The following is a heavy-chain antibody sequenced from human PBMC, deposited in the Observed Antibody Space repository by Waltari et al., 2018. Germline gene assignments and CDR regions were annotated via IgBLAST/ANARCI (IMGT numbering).Heavy chain of an antibody. CDR1: GGSISSYY. CDR2: IYYSGST. V-gene: IGHV4-59*01. CDR3: ARGYCSSTSCYPIFDY. Sequence: QVQLQESGPGLVKPSETLSLTCTVSGGSISSYYWSWLRPPPGKGLEWIGYIYYSGSTNYNPSLKSRVTISVDTSKNQFSLKLSSVTAADTAVYYCARGYCSSTSCYPIFDYWGQGTLVTVSS. D-gene: IGHD2-2*01. J-gene: IGHJ4*02.